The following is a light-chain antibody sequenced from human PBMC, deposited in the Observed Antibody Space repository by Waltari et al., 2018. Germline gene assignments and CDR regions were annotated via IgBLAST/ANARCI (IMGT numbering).Light chain of an antibody. Sequence: QSVLTQPPSVSGAPGQRVTISCPGTSSNIRAGFDVHWYQQHSGPAPKLLIEGSTYRPSGVPDRFSGDKSGTSASLAITGLQAEDDAYYYCQSYDSDLRGVFGGGTKLTVL. J-gene: IGLJ2*01. CDR3: QSYDSDLRGV. CDR1: SSNIRAGFD. V-gene: IGLV1-40*01. CDR2: GST.